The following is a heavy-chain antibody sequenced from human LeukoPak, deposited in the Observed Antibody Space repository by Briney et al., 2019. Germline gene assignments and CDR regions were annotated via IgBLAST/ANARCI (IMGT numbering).Heavy chain of an antibody. J-gene: IGHJ5*01. V-gene: IGHV3-53*01. CDR1: GFTVNNNY. Sequence: GGSLRLSCAASGFTVNNNYMTWVRQAPGKGLEWVSVIYSGGGTYYADPVKGRFTISRDNFKNTLYLQMNSLRAEDTAVYYCAQSGQFDSWGQGTLVTVSS. CDR3: AQSGQFDS. D-gene: IGHD2-8*02. CDR2: IYSGGGT.